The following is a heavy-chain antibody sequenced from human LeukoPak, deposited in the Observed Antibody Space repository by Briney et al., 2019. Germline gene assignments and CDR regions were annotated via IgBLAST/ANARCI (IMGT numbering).Heavy chain of an antibody. Sequence: ASVKVSCKASGYTFTGYYMHWVRQAPGQGLEWMGWINPNSGGTNYAQKFQGRVTMTRDTSISTAYMELSRLRSDDTAVYYCARLRIVIVRVNWFDPWGQETLVTVSS. J-gene: IGHJ5*02. CDR3: ARLRIVIVRVNWFDP. V-gene: IGHV1-2*02. CDR1: GYTFTGYY. CDR2: INPNSGGT. D-gene: IGHD3-10*01.